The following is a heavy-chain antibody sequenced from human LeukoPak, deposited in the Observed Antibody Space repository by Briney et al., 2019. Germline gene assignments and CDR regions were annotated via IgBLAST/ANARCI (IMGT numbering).Heavy chain of an antibody. CDR2: IYHSGST. J-gene: IGHJ5*02. Sequence: SQTLSLTCTVSGGSISSGGYYWSWIRQPPGKGLEWIGYIYHSGSTYYNPSLKSRVTISVDRSKNQFSLKLSSVTAADTAVYYCARLNKPRITIFGVVIPEVLPWGQGPLVTVSS. CDR1: GGSISSGGYY. D-gene: IGHD3-3*01. CDR3: ARLNKPRITIFGVVIPEVLP. V-gene: IGHV4-30-2*01.